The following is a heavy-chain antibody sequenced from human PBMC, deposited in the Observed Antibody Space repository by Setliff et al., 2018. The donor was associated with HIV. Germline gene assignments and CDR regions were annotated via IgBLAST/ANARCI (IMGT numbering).Heavy chain of an antibody. CDR2: IFYSGST. Sequence: NPSETLSLTCTVSGGSISSSSYYWGWIRQPPGKGLEWIGSIFYSGSTYYNPSLKSRLTISLDTSKNQFSLKLTSVTAADTAVYYCAKLGDSTGVYSYFDYWGQGMLVTVSS. CDR1: GGSISSSSYY. J-gene: IGHJ4*02. D-gene: IGHD7-27*01. CDR3: AKLGDSTGVYSYFDY. V-gene: IGHV4-39*07.